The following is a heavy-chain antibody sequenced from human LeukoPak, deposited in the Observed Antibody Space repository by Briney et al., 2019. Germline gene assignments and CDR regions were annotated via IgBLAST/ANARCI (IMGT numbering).Heavy chain of an antibody. CDR1: GGSISSYY. Sequence: SSETLSLTCTVSGGSISSYYWSWIRQPAGKGLEWIGRIYTSGSTNYNPSLKSRVTMSVDTSKNQFSLKLSSVTAADTAVYYCARLDSGYDWDYFDYWGPGTLVTVSS. CDR2: IYTSGST. D-gene: IGHD5-12*01. CDR3: ARLDSGYDWDYFDY. V-gene: IGHV4-4*07. J-gene: IGHJ4*02.